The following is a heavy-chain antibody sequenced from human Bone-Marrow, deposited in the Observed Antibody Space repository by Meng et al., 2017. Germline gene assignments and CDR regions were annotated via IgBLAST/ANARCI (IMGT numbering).Heavy chain of an antibody. CDR1: GFTFSSYG. D-gene: IGHD3-16*01. V-gene: IGHV3-30*19. CDR2: IWYDGSNK. CDR3: AGLGRFDP. Sequence: LSLTCAASGFTFSSYGMHWVRQAPGKGLEWVAVIWYDGSNKYYADSVKGRFTISRDNYKNTLYLQMNSLRAEDTAVYYCAGLGRFDPWGQGTLVTVSS. J-gene: IGHJ5*02.